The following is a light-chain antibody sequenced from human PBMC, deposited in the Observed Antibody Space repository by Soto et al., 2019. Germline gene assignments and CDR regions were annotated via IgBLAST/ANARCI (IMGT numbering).Light chain of an antibody. CDR2: EGS. Sequence: QSALTQPASVSGSPGQPITISCTGTSSDVGGYNLVSWYQQTPDKAPKVIIYEGSKRPSGVSNRFSASKSGITASLTISGLQAEDEADYYCCSYAGTRALYVFGTGTKVTVL. CDR1: SSDVGGYNL. V-gene: IGLV2-23*01. CDR3: CSYAGTRALYV. J-gene: IGLJ1*01.